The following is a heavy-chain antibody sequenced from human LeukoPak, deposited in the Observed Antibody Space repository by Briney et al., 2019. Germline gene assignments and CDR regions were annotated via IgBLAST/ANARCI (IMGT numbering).Heavy chain of an antibody. CDR1: GFTFSSYS. D-gene: IGHD3-16*01. J-gene: IGHJ6*04. CDR2: IKQDGSEK. CDR3: ARDTRAGSVGYYYGMDV. V-gene: IGHV3-7*03. Sequence: GGSLRLSCAASGFTFSSYSMNWVRQAPGKGLEWVANIKQDGSEKYYVDSVKGRFTISRDNAKNSLYLQMNSLRAEDTAVYYCARDTRAGSVGYYYGMDVWGKGTTVTVSS.